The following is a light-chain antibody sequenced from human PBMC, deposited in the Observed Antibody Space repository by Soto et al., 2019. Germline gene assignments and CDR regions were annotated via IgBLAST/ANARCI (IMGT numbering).Light chain of an antibody. CDR1: KLGDKY. V-gene: IGLV3-1*01. CDR2: QDD. J-gene: IGLJ2*01. Sequence: SYELTQPPSVSVSPGQTASITCSGDKLGDKYACWYQQKPGQSTVLVIYQDDKRPSGIPGRFSGSNSGNTASLTITGTQAVDEADYYCQAWDSTTAREVVFGGGTKLTVL. CDR3: QAWDSTTAREVV.